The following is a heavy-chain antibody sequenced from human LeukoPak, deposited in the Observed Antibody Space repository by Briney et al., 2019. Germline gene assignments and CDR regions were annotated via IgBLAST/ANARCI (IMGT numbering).Heavy chain of an antibody. CDR3: AGQRMVRGVIIKDY. V-gene: IGHV4-61*02. D-gene: IGHD3-10*01. Sequence: SETLSLTCTVSGGSISSGSYYWSWIRQPAGKGLEWIGRIYTSGSTNYNPSLKSQVTISVDTSKNQFSLKLSSVTAADTAVYYCAGQRMVRGVIIKDYWGQGTLVTVSS. CDR2: IYTSGST. J-gene: IGHJ4*02. CDR1: GGSISSGSYY.